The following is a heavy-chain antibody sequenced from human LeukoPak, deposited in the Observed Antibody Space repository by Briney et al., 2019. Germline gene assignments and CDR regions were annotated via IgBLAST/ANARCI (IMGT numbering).Heavy chain of an antibody. D-gene: IGHD5-24*01. V-gene: IGHV4-31*03. J-gene: IGHJ4*02. CDR2: IYYSGRT. Sequence: SETLSLTRHVSCVSITPGCFFLDWVPPPPGKGLGRIGFIYYSGRTDYSPSLKSRAAISLDTFKNRFSLKLNSVTAADTAVYYCARRRRDGYNFYFDFWGQGSLVAVSS. CDR1: CVSITPGCFF. CDR3: ARRRRDGYNFYFDF.